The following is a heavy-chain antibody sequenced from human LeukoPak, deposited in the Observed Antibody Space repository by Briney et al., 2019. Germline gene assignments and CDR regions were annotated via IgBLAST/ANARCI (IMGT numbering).Heavy chain of an antibody. Sequence: ASVKISCKASGYTFTAFHMHWVRQAPGQGLEWMGNINPNSGGTGYAQKFQGRVTMTRDTSISTAYMELSRLRSDDTAVYYCGRDPNSCTVTTCDNWFDPWGQGTLVTVSS. V-gene: IGHV1-2*02. CDR1: GYTFTAFH. J-gene: IGHJ5*02. D-gene: IGHD4-17*01. CDR2: INPNSGGT. CDR3: GRDPNSCTVTTCDNWFDP.